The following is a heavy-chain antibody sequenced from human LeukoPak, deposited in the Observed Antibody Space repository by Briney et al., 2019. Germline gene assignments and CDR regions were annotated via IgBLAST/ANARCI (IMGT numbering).Heavy chain of an antibody. J-gene: IGHJ3*02. CDR3: ARLRVTADAFDI. CDR2: IYYSGST. D-gene: IGHD4-17*01. CDR1: GGSISSGGYY. Sequence: SSQTLSLTCTVSGGSISSGGYYWSWIRQHPGKGLEWIGYIYYSGSTYYNPSLKSRVTISVDTSKNQFSLKLSSVTAADTAVYYCARLRVTADAFDIWGQGTMVTVSS. V-gene: IGHV4-31*03.